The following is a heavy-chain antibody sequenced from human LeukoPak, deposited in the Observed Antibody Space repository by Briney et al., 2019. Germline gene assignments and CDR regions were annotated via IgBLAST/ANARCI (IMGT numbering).Heavy chain of an antibody. CDR3: AKGEYYYDPADAFDI. V-gene: IGHV3-30*18. Sequence: GRSLRLSCAASGFTFSSYGMHWVRQAPGKGLEWVAVISYDGSNKYYADSVKGRFTISRDNSKNTLYLQMNSLRAEDTAVYYCAKGEYYYDPADAFDIWGQGTMVTVSS. D-gene: IGHD3-22*01. J-gene: IGHJ3*02. CDR2: ISYDGSNK. CDR1: GFTFSSYG.